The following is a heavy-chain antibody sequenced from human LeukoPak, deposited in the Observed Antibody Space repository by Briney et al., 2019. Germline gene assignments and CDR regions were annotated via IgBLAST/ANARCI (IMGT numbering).Heavy chain of an antibody. CDR1: GGSFSGYY. Sequence: SETLSLTCAVYGGSFSGYYWSWIRQPPGKGLEWIGEINYSGSTNYNPSLKSRVTISVDTSKNQFSLKLSSVTAADTAVYYCAGILSSTSSVDYWGQGTLVTVSS. V-gene: IGHV4-34*01. J-gene: IGHJ4*02. CDR2: INYSGST. D-gene: IGHD2-2*01. CDR3: AGILSSTSSVDY.